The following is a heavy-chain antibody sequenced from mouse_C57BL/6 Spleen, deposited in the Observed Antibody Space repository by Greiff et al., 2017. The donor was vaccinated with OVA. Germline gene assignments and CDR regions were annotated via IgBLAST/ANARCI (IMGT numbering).Heavy chain of an antibody. J-gene: IGHJ3*01. D-gene: IGHD2-3*01. CDR3: ARHEGGLLRAAWFAY. V-gene: IGHV1-62-2*01. Sequence: VQLVESGAELVKPGASVKLSCKASGYTFTEYTIHWVKQRSGQGLEWIGWFYPGSGSIKYNEKFKDKATLTADKSTSTVYMELSRLTSEDSAVYFCARHEGGLLRAAWFAYWGQGTLVTVSA. CDR2: FYPGSGSI. CDR1: GYTFTEYT.